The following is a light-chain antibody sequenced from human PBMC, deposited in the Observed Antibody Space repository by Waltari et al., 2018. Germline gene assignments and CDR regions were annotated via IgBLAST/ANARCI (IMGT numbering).Light chain of an antibody. Sequence: CRATNNVKSNLAWDQQKPGKAPKVLNHKSVYLESGVPSRFSGSGFGTEFTLTSSSLQPDDFATYYCQQYNFYPVIFGGGTRVDIK. CDR1: NNVKSN. V-gene: IGKV1-5*03. J-gene: IGKJ4*01. CDR3: QQYNFYPVI. CDR2: KSV.